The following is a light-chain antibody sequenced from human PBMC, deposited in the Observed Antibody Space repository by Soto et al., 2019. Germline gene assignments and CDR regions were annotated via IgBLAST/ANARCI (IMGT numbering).Light chain of an antibody. V-gene: IGKV3-20*01. CDR2: ATS. Sequence: EIVLTQSPGTLSLSPGERATLSCRASQSGRANYIAWYQQKPGQAPRNLIYATSNRATGIPDRFSGVGSGTDFTLPISRLEPEDVARDYCQHYGSSWTFGQGTKVEIK. J-gene: IGKJ1*01. CDR3: QHYGSSWT. CDR1: QSGRANY.